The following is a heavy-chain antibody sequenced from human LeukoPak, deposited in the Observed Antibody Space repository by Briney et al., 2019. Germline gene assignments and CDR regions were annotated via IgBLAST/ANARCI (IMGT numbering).Heavy chain of an antibody. D-gene: IGHD2-15*01. CDR3: ARAVVVVAAGDY. V-gene: IGHV3-30-3*01. CDR1: GFTFSSYA. CDR2: ISYDGSNK. Sequence: GRSLRLSCAASGFTFSSYAMHWVRQAPGKGLEWVAAISYDGSNKYYADSVKGRFTISRDNSKNTLYLQMNSLRAEDTAVYYCARAVVVVAAGDYWGQGTLVTVSS. J-gene: IGHJ4*02.